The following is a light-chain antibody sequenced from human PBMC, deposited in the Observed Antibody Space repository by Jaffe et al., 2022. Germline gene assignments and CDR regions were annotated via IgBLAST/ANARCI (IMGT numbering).Light chain of an antibody. CDR1: SSDVGGYNY. Sequence: QSALTQPRSVSGSPGQSVTISCTGTSSDVGGYNYVSWYQQHPGKAPKLMIYDVSKRPSGVPDRFSGSKSGNTASLTISGLQAEDEADYYCCSYAGSYMPYVFGTGTKVTVL. V-gene: IGLV2-11*01. CDR2: DVS. CDR3: CSYAGSYMPYV. J-gene: IGLJ1*01.